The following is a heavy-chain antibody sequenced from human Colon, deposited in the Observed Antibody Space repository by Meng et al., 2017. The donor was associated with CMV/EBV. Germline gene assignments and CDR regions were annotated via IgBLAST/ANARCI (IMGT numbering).Heavy chain of an antibody. Sequence: KASGYPFTDYVFHWVCQAPGQRLEWMGWINANSGDTKYSQYFQGRVTTTMDTSANTVYMDLSGLTSEDTAMYYCARDPHSGTSMRFDLWGQGTLVTVSS. CDR3: ARDPHSGTSMRFDL. CDR2: INANSGDT. J-gene: IGHJ5*02. V-gene: IGHV1-3*01. CDR1: GYPFTDYV. D-gene: IGHD6-6*01.